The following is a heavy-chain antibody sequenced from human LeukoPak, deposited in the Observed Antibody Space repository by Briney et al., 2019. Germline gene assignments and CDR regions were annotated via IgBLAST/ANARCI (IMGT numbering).Heavy chain of an antibody. CDR1: GFTVSSYY. CDR2: TSSGGST. Sequence: GGSLRLSCAASGFTVSSYYMSWVRQAPGKGLEWVSFTSSGGSTYSADSVRGRFTISRDNSKNTLYLQMNSLRAEDTAVYYCARVGATGTADYWGQGTLVTVSS. CDR3: ARVGATGTADY. V-gene: IGHV3-66*01. D-gene: IGHD1-1*01. J-gene: IGHJ4*02.